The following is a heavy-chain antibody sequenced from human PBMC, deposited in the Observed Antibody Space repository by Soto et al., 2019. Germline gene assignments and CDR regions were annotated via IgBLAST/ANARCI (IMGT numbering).Heavy chain of an antibody. J-gene: IGHJ4*02. CDR3: AKDISGIAAG. V-gene: IGHV3-9*01. D-gene: IGHD6-25*01. CDR1: GFTFDDYA. Sequence: EVQLVESGGGLVQPGRSLRLSCAASGFTFDDYAMHWVRQAPGKGLEWVSGISWNSGSIGYADSVKGRFTISRDNAKNSLYLQMNSLRAEDTALYYCAKDISGIAAGWGKGTLVTVSS. CDR2: ISWNSGSI.